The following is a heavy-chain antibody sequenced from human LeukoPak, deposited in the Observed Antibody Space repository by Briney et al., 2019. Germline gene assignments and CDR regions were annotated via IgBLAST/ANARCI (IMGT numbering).Heavy chain of an antibody. V-gene: IGHV7-4-1*02. J-gene: IGHJ3*02. CDR2: INTNTGNP. CDR1: GYTFTSYG. CDR3: ASKYYSSSFTDAFDI. Sequence: ASVKVSCKASGYTFTSYGISWVRQAPGQGLEWMGWINTNTGNPTYAQGFTGRFVFSLDTSVSTAYLQISSLKAEDTAVYYCASKYYSSSFTDAFDIWGQGTMVTVSS. D-gene: IGHD6-13*01.